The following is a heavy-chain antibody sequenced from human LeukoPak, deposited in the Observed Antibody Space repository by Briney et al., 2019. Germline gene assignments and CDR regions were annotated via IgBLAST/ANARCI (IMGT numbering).Heavy chain of an antibody. J-gene: IGHJ2*01. CDR1: GGSISSYY. CDR2: IYYSGCT. CDR3: ARRDSPFDL. V-gene: IGHV4-59*01. D-gene: IGHD3-22*01. Sequence: PSETLSLTCTVSGGSISSYYWSWIRQPPGKGLEWIGYIYYSGCTNYNPSLKSRVTISVDTSKKQFSLKVRSVTAADTAVYYCARRDSPFDLWGRGTLVTVSS.